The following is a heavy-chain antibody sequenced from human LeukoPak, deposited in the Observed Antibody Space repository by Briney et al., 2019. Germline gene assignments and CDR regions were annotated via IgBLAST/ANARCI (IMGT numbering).Heavy chain of an antibody. D-gene: IGHD1-26*01. J-gene: IGHJ2*01. CDR2: IYTSGST. CDR1: GGSIGSGSYY. CDR3: AREPYSVGYVWSRVWYFDL. Sequence: SETLSLTCTVSGGSIGSGSYYWSWIRQSAGKRLEWIGRIYTSGSTNYNPSLTSRVTIPLDTSRNQFSLKLSSVTAADTAIYYCAREPYSVGYVWSRVWYFDLWSRGTLVTVSS. V-gene: IGHV4-61*02.